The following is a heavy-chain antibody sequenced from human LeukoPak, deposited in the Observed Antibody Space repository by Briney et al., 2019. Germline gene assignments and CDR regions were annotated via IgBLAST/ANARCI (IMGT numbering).Heavy chain of an antibody. CDR2: IYNSGST. V-gene: IGHV4-39*01. CDR3: ARQAYSSNLGWFDP. D-gene: IGHD6-13*01. J-gene: IGHJ5*02. Sequence: SETLSLTCSVSGGSISSSTYYWGWVRQPPGKGLEWIGKIYNSGSTYYNPALKSRVTISVDTSKNQFSLKLSSVTAADTAVYYCARQAYSSNLGWFDPWGQGTLVTVSS. CDR1: GGSISSSTYY.